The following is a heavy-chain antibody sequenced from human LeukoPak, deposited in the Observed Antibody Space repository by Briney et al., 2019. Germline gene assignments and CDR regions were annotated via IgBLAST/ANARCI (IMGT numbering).Heavy chain of an antibody. Sequence: SGGSLRLSCAASGFSFSMSWMNWVRQAPGEGLVWVSRINSDGITTNYADSVKGRFTISRDNAKNTLYLQMNSLRAEDTATYYCASGILATDTVAIHYWGQGTLVTVSS. J-gene: IGHJ4*02. CDR3: ASGILATDTVAIHY. D-gene: IGHD6-13*01. CDR1: GFSFSMSW. V-gene: IGHV3-74*01. CDR2: INSDGITT.